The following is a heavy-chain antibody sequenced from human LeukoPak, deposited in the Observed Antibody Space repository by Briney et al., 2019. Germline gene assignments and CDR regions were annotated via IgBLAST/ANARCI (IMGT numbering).Heavy chain of an antibody. D-gene: IGHD3-22*01. J-gene: IGHJ4*02. Sequence: SETLSLTCTVSGGSISSYYWSWIRQPPGKGLEWIGSIYYSGSTYYNPSLKSRVTISVDTSKNQFSLKLSSVTAADTAVYYCARHTYDSSGPADYWGQGTLVTVSS. CDR3: ARHTYDSSGPADY. CDR2: IYYSGST. V-gene: IGHV4-39*01. CDR1: GGSISSYY.